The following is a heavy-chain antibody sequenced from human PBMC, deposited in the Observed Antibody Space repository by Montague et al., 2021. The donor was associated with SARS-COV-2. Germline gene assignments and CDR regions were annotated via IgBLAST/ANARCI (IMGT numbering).Heavy chain of an antibody. CDR2: ISHDGNSA. CDR3: AKDIWDYAGMDV. V-gene: IGHV3-23*01. D-gene: IGHD3-16*01. CDR1: GFSFTACA. Sequence: SLSLSFAVSGFSFTACAMNWVHQAPGKGLEWVSGISHDGNSAHFANSVRGRFVIYRDISRNTLYLEMNNLEADDTAVYYCAKDIWDYAGMDVWGQGTTVTVSS. J-gene: IGHJ6*02.